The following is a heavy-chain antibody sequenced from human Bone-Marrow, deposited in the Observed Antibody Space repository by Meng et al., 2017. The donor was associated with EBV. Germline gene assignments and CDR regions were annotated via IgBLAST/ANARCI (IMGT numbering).Heavy chain of an antibody. Sequence: QVQLVQFGAEVKRPGSSVKVSCKASGGTFSSYAISWVRQAPGQGLEWMGGIIPIFGTANYAQKFQGRVTITADESTSTAYMELSSLRSEDTAVYYCAREQLEGTVATNRPFDYWGQGTLVTVSS. CDR2: IIPIFGTA. CDR1: GGTFSSYA. V-gene: IGHV1-69*01. CDR3: AREQLEGTVATNRPFDY. D-gene: IGHD4-23*01. J-gene: IGHJ4*02.